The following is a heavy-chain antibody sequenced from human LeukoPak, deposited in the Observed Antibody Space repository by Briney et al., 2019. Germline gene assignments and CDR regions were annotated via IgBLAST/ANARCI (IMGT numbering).Heavy chain of an antibody. CDR1: GYTFTSYG. CDR2: ISAYNGNT. Sequence: ASVKVSCKASGYTFTSYGISWVRQAPGQGLEWMGWISAYNGNTNYAQKLQGRVTMTTDTSTSTACTELRSLRSDDTAVYYCARDLGSSGWADNWFDPWGQGTLVTVSS. J-gene: IGHJ5*02. D-gene: IGHD6-19*01. V-gene: IGHV1-18*01. CDR3: ARDLGSSGWADNWFDP.